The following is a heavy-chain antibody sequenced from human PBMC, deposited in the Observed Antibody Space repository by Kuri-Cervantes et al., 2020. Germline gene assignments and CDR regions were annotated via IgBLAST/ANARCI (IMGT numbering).Heavy chain of an antibody. CDR3: AKGSYYYDVSYMDV. Sequence: GESRKISCAASGFTLNGSAMHWVRQASGKGLEWIGRIRSKVHNYATTYSASVKGRFTISRDDSKNTAYLQMNSLKTGDTAVYYCAKGSYYYDVSYMDVWGKGTTVTVSS. V-gene: IGHV3-73*01. D-gene: IGHD3-22*01. CDR1: GFTLNGSA. CDR2: IRSKVHNYAT. J-gene: IGHJ6*03.